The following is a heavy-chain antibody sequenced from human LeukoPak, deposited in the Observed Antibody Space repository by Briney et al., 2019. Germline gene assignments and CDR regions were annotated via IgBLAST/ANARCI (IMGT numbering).Heavy chain of an antibody. D-gene: IGHD6-6*01. CDR2: IDWDDDK. V-gene: IGHV2-70*11. J-gene: IGHJ4*02. Sequence: SGPTLVKPTQTLTLTCTFSGFSLSTSGMCVSWIRQPPGKALEWLARIDWDDDKYYSTSLKARLTISKDTSKNQVVLTMTNMDPVDTATYYCARTTYSSSSGVLDYWGQGTLVTVSS. CDR1: GFSLSTSGMC. CDR3: ARTTYSSSSGVLDY.